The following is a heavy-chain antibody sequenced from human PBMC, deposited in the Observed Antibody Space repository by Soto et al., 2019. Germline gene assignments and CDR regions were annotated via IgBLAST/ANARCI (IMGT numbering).Heavy chain of an antibody. CDR3: AREGSRYSTSAKTVYNWFDP. CDR2: INPNGGGT. V-gene: IGHV1-2*02. J-gene: IGHJ5*02. D-gene: IGHD1-26*01. Sequence: QVQLVQSEAEVKKPGASVKVSCKASGYTFTGYYIHWVRQAPGQGLEWMGWINPNGGGTKHAQQFQGRVTMTRDTSFRAAYMGVSRLRSDDSAVYYCAREGSRYSTSAKTVYNWFDPWGQGTLVIVSS. CDR1: GYTFTGYY.